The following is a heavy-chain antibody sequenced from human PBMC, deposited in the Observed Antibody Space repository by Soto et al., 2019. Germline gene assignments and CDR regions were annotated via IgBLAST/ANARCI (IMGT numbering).Heavy chain of an antibody. CDR2: FDPEDGET. Sequence: ASVKVSCKVSGYTLTELSMHWVRQAPGKGLEWMGGFDPEDGETIYAQKFQGRVTMTEDTSTDTAYMELSSLRSEDTAVYYCASGYSYGYFERFDYWGQGTLVTVSS. V-gene: IGHV1-24*01. CDR3: ASGYSYGYFERFDY. J-gene: IGHJ4*02. D-gene: IGHD5-18*01. CDR1: GYTLTELS.